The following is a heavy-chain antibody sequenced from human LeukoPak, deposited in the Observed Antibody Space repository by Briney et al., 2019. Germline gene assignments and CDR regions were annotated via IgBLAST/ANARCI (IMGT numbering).Heavy chain of an antibody. V-gene: IGHV1-46*01. Sequence: ASVKVSCKASGYTFTNYYIHWVRQAPGQGLEWMGIINPSGGRTSYAQKFQGRVTMTRDTSTSTVYMELSSLRSEDTAVYYCARGTPLRGYSSSEYYFDYWGQGTQVTVSS. J-gene: IGHJ4*02. CDR3: ARGTPLRGYSSSEYYFDY. CDR2: INPSGGRT. D-gene: IGHD6-13*01. CDR1: GYTFTNYY.